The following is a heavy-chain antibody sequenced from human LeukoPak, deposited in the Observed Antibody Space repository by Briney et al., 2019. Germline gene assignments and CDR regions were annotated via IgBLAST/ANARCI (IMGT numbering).Heavy chain of an antibody. CDR1: GFTFGSYS. CDR2: ISSSSSYI. Sequence: GGSLRLSCAASGFTFGSYSMNWVRQAPGKGLEWVSSISSSSSYIYYADSVKGRFTISRDNAKNSLSLQMNSLRAEDTAVYYCARGGYSSSSWYFDYWGQGTLVTVSS. J-gene: IGHJ4*02. CDR3: ARGGYSSSSWYFDY. D-gene: IGHD6-6*01. V-gene: IGHV3-21*06.